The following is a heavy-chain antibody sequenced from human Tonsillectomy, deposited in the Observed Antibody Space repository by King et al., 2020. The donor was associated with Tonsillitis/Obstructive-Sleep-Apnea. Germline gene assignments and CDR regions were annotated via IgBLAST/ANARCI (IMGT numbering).Heavy chain of an antibody. CDR3: ASPEYSDSSGHTFDY. J-gene: IGHJ4*02. V-gene: IGHV3-48*03. D-gene: IGHD3-22*01. Sequence: VQLVESGGGLVQPGGSLRLSCAASGFTFRNYEMNWVRQAPGKGLEWVSYISSSGSTIYYADSVKGRFTISRENAKNSLYLQMNSLRAEDTAVYYCASPEYSDSSGHTFDYWGQGTLVTVSS. CDR1: GFTFRNYE. CDR2: ISSSGSTI.